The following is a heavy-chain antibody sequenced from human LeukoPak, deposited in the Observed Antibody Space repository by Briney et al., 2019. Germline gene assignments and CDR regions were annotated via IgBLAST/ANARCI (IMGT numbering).Heavy chain of an antibody. CDR3: ARHPRDTALFTIDY. Sequence: GSLRLSCAASGFTFSNFGMHWVRQAPGKGLEWVAFIRFDGTSEFYADSVKARFTISRDNSQNTLSLEMNSLRAEDTAVYYCARHPRDTALFTIDYWGQGTLVTVSS. CDR2: IRFDGTSE. V-gene: IGHV3-30*02. D-gene: IGHD5-18*01. J-gene: IGHJ4*02. CDR1: GFTFSNFG.